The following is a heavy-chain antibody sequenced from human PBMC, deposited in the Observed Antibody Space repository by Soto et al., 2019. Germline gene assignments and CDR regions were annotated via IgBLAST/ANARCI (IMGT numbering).Heavy chain of an antibody. CDR2: INSDGSGT. D-gene: IGHD2-15*01. CDR1: GFDFSNSW. CDR3: AKDTAYAMDV. Sequence: EVQLVESGGGLVQPGGSLRLSCAASGFDFSNSWIHWVRQGPGKGRVWVSHINSDGSGTTYADSVKGRVTISIDNAKNTVYLQMNSLRAEDTAVYYCAKDTAYAMDVWGQGTTVTVSS. J-gene: IGHJ6*02. V-gene: IGHV3-74*01.